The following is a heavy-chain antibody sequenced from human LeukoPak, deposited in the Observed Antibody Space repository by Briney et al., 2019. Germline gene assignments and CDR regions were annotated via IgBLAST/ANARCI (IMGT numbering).Heavy chain of an antibody. V-gene: IGHV3-23*01. Sequence: GSLRLSCAVSGITLSNYGMSWVRQAPGKGLEWVAGISDSGGSTNYADSVKGRFTISRDNPKNTLYLQMNSLRAEDTAVYFCAKRAVVIRVILVGFHKEAYYFDSWGQGALVTVSS. CDR3: AKRAVVIRVILVGFHKEAYYFDS. CDR1: GITLSNYG. D-gene: IGHD3-22*01. J-gene: IGHJ4*02. CDR2: ISDSGGST.